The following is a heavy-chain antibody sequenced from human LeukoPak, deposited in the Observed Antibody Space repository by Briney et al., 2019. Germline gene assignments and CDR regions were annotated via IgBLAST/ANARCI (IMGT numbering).Heavy chain of an antibody. Sequence: GGSLRLSCAASGFTFSNYAMSWVRQAPGKGLEWVSTITDSAGSTYYADSLKGRFTISRDNAKNSLYLQMNGLRAEDTAAYYCARGATDTTRWFDPWGQGTLVIVSS. CDR1: GFTFSNYA. CDR3: ARGATDTTRWFDP. V-gene: IGHV3-23*01. J-gene: IGHJ5*02. CDR2: ITDSAGST. D-gene: IGHD1-7*01.